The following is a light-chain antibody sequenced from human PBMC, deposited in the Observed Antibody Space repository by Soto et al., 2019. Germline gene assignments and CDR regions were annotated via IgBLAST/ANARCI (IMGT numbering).Light chain of an antibody. Sequence: DIVLRQSPATLSMSPGEGATLSCRASQSVDNFLAWYQHKPGQPPRLLIYDASKRATGVPARFSGRGSGTHFNLTISSLAPEDFEVYYCQQRYSLITFGPGTKVDL. CDR3: QQRYSLIT. J-gene: IGKJ3*01. V-gene: IGKV3-11*01. CDR1: QSVDNF. CDR2: DAS.